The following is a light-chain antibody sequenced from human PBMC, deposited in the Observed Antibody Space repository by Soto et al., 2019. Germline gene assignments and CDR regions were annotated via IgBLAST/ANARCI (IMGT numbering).Light chain of an antibody. CDR3: QQYGSSPQWT. J-gene: IGKJ1*01. CDR1: QSVSSSY. V-gene: IGKV3-20*01. Sequence: EIVLTQSPGTLSLSPGGRATLSCRASQSVSSSYLAWYQQKPGQAPRLLIYGASSRATGIPDRISGSGSGTDFTLTISKLEPGDFAVYYCQQYGSSPQWTFGQGTKVDI. CDR2: GAS.